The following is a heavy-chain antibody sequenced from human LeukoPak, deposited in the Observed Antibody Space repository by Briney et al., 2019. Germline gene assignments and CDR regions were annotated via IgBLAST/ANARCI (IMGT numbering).Heavy chain of an antibody. CDR3: AREENNYDFDY. V-gene: IGHV1-2*06. J-gene: IGHJ4*02. D-gene: IGHD4-11*01. CDR1: GYSFTGYY. CDR2: INPNSGGT. Sequence: ASVKVSCKASGYSFTGYYIHWVRQAPGQGLEWMGRINPNSGGTNYAQKFQGRVTVTRDTSISTAYMELSRLRSDDTAMYYCAREENNYDFDYWGQGTLVTVSS.